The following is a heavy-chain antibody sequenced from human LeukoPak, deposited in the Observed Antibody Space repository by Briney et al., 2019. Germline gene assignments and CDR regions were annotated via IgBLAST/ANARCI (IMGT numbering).Heavy chain of an antibody. CDR1: GYSFTSYW. J-gene: IGHJ3*02. CDR3: ARNCYDSSGYSSAFDI. D-gene: IGHD3-22*01. CDR2: IYPGDSDT. V-gene: IGHV5-51*01. Sequence: GESLKISCKGSGYSFTSYWIGWVRQMPGKGLEWMGIIYPGDSDTRYSPSFQGQVTISADKSISTAYLQWSSLKASDTAMYYCARNCYDSSGYSSAFDIWGQGTMVTVSS.